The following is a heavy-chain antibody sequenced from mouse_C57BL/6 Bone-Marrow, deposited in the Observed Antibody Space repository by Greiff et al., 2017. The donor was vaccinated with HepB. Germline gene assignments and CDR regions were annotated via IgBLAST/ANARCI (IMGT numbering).Heavy chain of an antibody. Sequence: DVQLVESGPGLVKPSQSLSLTCSVSGYSITSGYYWNWIRQFQGNKLEWMGYIGYDGSNNYNPTLQNRISITRDTSTNQFCLKLNSVTAEDTATYYCARGATVGGFAYWGQGTLVTVSA. V-gene: IGHV3-6*01. D-gene: IGHD1-1*01. CDR3: ARGATVGGFAY. CDR2: IGYDGSN. J-gene: IGHJ3*01. CDR1: GYSITSGYY.